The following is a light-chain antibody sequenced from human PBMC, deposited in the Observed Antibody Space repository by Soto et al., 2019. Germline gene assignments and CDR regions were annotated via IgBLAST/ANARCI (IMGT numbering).Light chain of an antibody. CDR3: QQRSSGIT. V-gene: IGKV3-11*01. J-gene: IGKJ3*01. CDR2: DAS. Sequence: EIVLTQSPATLSLSPGERATLSCRASQSVSSYLAWYQQKPGQAPRLLLYDASNRATGIPARFSGSGSGTDFTLTISSLEPEDFAVYYCQQRSSGITFGPGTKVDIK. CDR1: QSVSSY.